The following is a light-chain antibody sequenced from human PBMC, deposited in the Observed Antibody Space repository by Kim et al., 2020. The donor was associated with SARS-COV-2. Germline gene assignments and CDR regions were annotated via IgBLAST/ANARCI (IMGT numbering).Light chain of an antibody. CDR3: QSYDDSTVI. Sequence: GETITMSCTRSSGRIASNFVKWYQQRPGSAPTSVIYEDDQRPSGVPDRFSGSIDISSNSASLTISGLMAEDEADYYCQSYDDSTVIFGGGTQLTVL. J-gene: IGLJ2*01. CDR2: EDD. V-gene: IGLV6-57*03. CDR1: SGRIASNF.